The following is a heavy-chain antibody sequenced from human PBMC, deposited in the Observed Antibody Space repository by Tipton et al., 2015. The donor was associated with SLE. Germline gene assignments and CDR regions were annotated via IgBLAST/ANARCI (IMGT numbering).Heavy chain of an antibody. CDR2: IYYSGST. CDR1: GGSISSYY. Sequence: TLSLTCTVSGGSISSYYWSWIRQPPGKGLEWIGYIYYSGSTYYNPSLKSRATISVDTSKNQFSLKLSSVTAADTAVYYCASRGIQLWNYWGQGTLVTVSS. CDR3: ASRGIQLWNY. J-gene: IGHJ4*02. V-gene: IGHV4-59*12. D-gene: IGHD5-18*01.